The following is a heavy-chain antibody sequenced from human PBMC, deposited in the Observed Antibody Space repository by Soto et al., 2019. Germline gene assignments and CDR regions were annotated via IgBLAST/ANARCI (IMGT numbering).Heavy chain of an antibody. D-gene: IGHD6-19*01. J-gene: IGHJ4*02. CDR1: GFTFDNFA. CDR2: TSGGGGAT. CDR3: AKYGDSRAWSYLHS. V-gene: IGHV3-23*01. Sequence: PGGSLRLSCSASGFTFDNFAMTWVRQAPGKGLEWVAGTSGGGGATNYAESVRGRFTISRDNSNYTLYLQMDSLRAEDTAIYFCAKYGDSRAWSYLHSWGQGALVSVSS.